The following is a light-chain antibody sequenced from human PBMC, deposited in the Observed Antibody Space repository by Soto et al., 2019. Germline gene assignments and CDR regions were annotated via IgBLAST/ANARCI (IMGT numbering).Light chain of an antibody. J-gene: IGKJ1*01. CDR3: QQYVSSPRT. CDR2: GAS. Sequence: EIVMTQSPATLSVSPGERATLSCRASQSVSSSFLAWYQQKPGQAPRLLIYGASNRATGIPDRFSGSGSGTDFTLTISRLEPEDFAVYYCQQYVSSPRTFGQGTKVDIK. CDR1: QSVSSSF. V-gene: IGKV3-20*01.